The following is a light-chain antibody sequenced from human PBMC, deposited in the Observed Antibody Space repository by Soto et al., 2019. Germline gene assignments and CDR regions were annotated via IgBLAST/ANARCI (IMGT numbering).Light chain of an antibody. CDR3: LQVANFPRT. Sequence: DIQMLQSPSSVSASVGDTVTITCRASQDINSRLAWFQQQPGRPPKYVIQAATMLQSGFPSRFAGSGSGRDFTLTIHTLQPEDSATYYCLQVANFPRTFGQGTKVDIK. V-gene: IGKV1-12*01. CDR1: QDINSR. J-gene: IGKJ1*01. CDR2: AAT.